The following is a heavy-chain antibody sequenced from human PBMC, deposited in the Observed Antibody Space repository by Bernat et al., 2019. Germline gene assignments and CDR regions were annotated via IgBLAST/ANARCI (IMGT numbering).Heavy chain of an antibody. CDR2: ISYDGSNK. CDR1: GFTFSSYA. J-gene: IGHJ5*02. Sequence: QVQLVESGGGVVQPGRSLRLSCAASGFTFSSYAMHWVRQAPGKGLEWVAVISYDGSNKYYADSVKGRFTISRDNSKNTLYLQMNSLRAEDTAVYYCSRDVECDLKWFDPGGQGNRLTVS. D-gene: IGHD3-3*01. V-gene: IGHV3-30*01. CDR3: SRDVECDLKWFDP.